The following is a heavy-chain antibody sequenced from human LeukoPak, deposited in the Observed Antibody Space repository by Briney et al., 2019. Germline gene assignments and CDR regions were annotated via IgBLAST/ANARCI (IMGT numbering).Heavy chain of an antibody. CDR2: IYYSGST. D-gene: IGHD2-21*02. V-gene: IGHV4-59*12. CDR3: ARDMLFVTPDDAFDI. Sequence: SETLSLTCTVSGGSISSYYWSWIRQPPGKGLEWIGYIYYSGSTNYNPSLKSRVTISVDTSKNQFSLKLSSVTAADTAVYYCARDMLFVTPDDAFDIWGQGTMVTVSS. CDR1: GGSISSYY. J-gene: IGHJ3*02.